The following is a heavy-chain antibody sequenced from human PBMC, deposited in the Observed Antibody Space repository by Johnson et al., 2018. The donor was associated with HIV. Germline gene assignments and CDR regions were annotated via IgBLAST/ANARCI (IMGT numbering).Heavy chain of an antibody. CDR1: GFTFSSYG. CDR2: ISYDGSNK. V-gene: IGHV3-30*18. Sequence: QVQLVESGGGVVQPGRSLRLSCAASGFTFSSYGMHWVRQAPGKGLEWVAVISYDGSNKYYADYVKGRFTISRDNSKNTLYLQMNSLRAEDTAVYYCAKGEPSGYDSSGSLEAFDIWGQGTMVTVSS. J-gene: IGHJ3*02. D-gene: IGHD3-22*01. CDR3: AKGEPSGYDSSGSLEAFDI.